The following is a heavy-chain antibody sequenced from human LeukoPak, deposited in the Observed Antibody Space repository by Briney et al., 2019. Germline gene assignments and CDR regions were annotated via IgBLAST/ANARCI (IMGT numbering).Heavy chain of an antibody. CDR2: IYSGGYT. Sequence: GGSLRLSCAASGFTVSSNYMNWVRQAPGKGLEWVSVIYSGGYTYYTDSVKGRFTISRDNSKNTLYLQMNSPRAEDTAVYYCAKLGKTENHYGSGRFSYYYYMDVWGKGTTVTISS. J-gene: IGHJ6*03. D-gene: IGHD3-10*01. CDR1: GFTVSSNY. CDR3: AKLGKTENHYGSGRFSYYYYMDV. V-gene: IGHV3-66*01.